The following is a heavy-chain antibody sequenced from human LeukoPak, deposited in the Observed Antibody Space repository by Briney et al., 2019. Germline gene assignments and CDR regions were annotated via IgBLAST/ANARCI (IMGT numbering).Heavy chain of an antibody. D-gene: IGHD3-10*01. CDR3: TVAIGDLFFDN. Sequence: ASVKDSCKTSGYTFSAYDSNWVRQTTGQGVEWLGWMNRNNGDTVYAQKFQGRFTISKNISISTAYMELDSLTSDDTAIYYCTVAIGDLFFDNWGQGTLVTVSS. CDR1: GYTFSAYD. CDR2: MNRNNGDT. J-gene: IGHJ4*02. V-gene: IGHV1-8*02.